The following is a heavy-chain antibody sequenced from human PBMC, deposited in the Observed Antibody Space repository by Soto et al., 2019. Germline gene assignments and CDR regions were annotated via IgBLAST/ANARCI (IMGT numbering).Heavy chain of an antibody. D-gene: IGHD6-13*01. J-gene: IGHJ6*02. CDR2: INAGNGNT. CDR1: GYTFTSYA. CDR3: ARAPGYSSKFYYYGMDV. Sequence: ASVKVSCKASGYTFTSYAMHWVRQAPGQRLEWMGWINAGNGNTKYSQKFQGRVPITRDTSASTAYMELSSLRSEDTAVYYCARAPGYSSKFYYYGMDVWGQGTTVTVSS. V-gene: IGHV1-3*01.